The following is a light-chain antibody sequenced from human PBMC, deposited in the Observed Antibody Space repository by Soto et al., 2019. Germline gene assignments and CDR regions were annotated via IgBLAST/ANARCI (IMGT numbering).Light chain of an antibody. CDR3: TSYTSSSTLDV. J-gene: IGLJ1*01. Sequence: QSVLTQPRSVSGSPGQSVTLSCTGTSSDVGVSNHVSWYQQHPGRAPKLIIYDVSKRPSGVPDRFSGSKSGHTASLTISGLQSEDEADYFCTSYTSSSTLDVFGTGTKVTVL. V-gene: IGLV2-11*01. CDR2: DVS. CDR1: SSDVGVSNH.